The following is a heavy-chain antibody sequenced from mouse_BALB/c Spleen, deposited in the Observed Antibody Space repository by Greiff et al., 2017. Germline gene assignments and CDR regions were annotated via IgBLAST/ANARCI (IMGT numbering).Heavy chain of an antibody. V-gene: IGHV5-12-2*01. Sequence: EVQLVESGGGLVQPGGSLKLSCAASGFTFSSYTMSWVRQTPEKRLEWVAYISNGGGSTYYPDTVKGRFTISRDNAKNTLYLQMSSLKSEDTAMYYCARPQRYGSSYGYFDVWGAGTTVTVSS. CDR2: ISNGGGST. J-gene: IGHJ1*01. CDR3: ARPQRYGSSYGYFDV. CDR1: GFTFSSYT. D-gene: IGHD1-1*01.